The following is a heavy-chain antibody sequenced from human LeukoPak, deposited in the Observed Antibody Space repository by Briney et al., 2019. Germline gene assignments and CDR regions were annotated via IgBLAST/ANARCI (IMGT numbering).Heavy chain of an antibody. CDR1: GFAFRTYN. J-gene: IGHJ4*02. CDR2: ISTSSNYI. D-gene: IGHD3-16*01. V-gene: IGHV3-21*01. CDR3: ARDVGGGSTPIDY. Sequence: GGSLRLSCAASGFAFRTYNMNWVRQAPGKGLEWVSFISTSSNYIYYADSVKGRFTISRDNAKNSLYLQMNRLTAEDTALYYCARDVGGGSTPIDYWGQGTLVTVSS.